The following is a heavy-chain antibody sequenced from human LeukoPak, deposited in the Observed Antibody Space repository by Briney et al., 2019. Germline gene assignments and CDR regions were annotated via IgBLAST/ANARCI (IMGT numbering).Heavy chain of an antibody. Sequence: ASVKVSCKASGYTFTGYYMHWVRQAPGQGLEWMGWINPNSGGTNYAQKFQGRVTMTRDTSISTAYMELSRLRSDDPAVYYCAREAPDYGDYVFDYWGQGTLVTVSS. CDR1: GYTFTGYY. V-gene: IGHV1-2*02. J-gene: IGHJ4*02. CDR2: INPNSGGT. D-gene: IGHD4-17*01. CDR3: AREAPDYGDYVFDY.